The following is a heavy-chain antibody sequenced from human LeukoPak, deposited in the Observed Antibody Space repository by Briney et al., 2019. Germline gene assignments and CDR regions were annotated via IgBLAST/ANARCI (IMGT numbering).Heavy chain of an antibody. CDR2: IRGSGDRT. CDR3: ARDDAVDGGYLDY. CDR1: GFSFPNYA. J-gene: IGHJ4*02. D-gene: IGHD6-19*01. V-gene: IGHV3-23*01. Sequence: PGGSLRLSCVASGFSFPNYAMTWVRQAPGERLEWVSAIRGSGDRTSYADSLKGRFTISRDKSKNTLYLQMNSLRAEDTAVYYCARDDAVDGGYLDYWGQEALVTVSS.